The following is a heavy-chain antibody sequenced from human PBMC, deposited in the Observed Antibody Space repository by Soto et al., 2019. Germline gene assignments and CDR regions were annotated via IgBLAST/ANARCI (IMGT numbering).Heavy chain of an antibody. CDR3: ARASGMAIGGGRGDYYYYGMDV. Sequence: PSETLSLTCAVSGGSISSCWYSWSWIPQPPGKGLEWIGYIYYSGSTNYNPSLKSRVTISVDTSKNQFSLKLSSVTAADTAVYYCARASGMAIGGGRGDYYYYGMDVWGQGTTVTVSS. J-gene: IGHJ6*02. CDR1: GGSISSCWYS. V-gene: IGHV4-61*01. D-gene: IGHD1-20*01. CDR2: IYYSGST.